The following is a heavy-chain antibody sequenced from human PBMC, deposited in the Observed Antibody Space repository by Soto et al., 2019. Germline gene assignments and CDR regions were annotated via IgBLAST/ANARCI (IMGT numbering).Heavy chain of an antibody. Sequence: SETLSLTCTVSGGSIGTYYWSWIRQPPGKGLEWIGYIYYRGNTDYNPSLKSRVTISPDTPKNQFSLKLSSVTAADTAVYYCARHPGYYDILTGYTTYYFDYWGQGILVT. CDR3: ARHPGYYDILTGYTTYYFDY. CDR1: GGSIGTYY. V-gene: IGHV4-59*08. CDR2: IYYRGNT. J-gene: IGHJ4*02. D-gene: IGHD3-9*01.